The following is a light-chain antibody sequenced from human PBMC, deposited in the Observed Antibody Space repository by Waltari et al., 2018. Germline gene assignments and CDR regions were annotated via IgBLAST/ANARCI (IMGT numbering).Light chain of an antibody. CDR1: SSNIGGNI. J-gene: IGLJ3*02. CDR2: SNG. V-gene: IGLV1-44*01. CDR3: VAWDDTLSGMV. Sequence: QSVLTQPPSASGTPGQRVTISCSGSSSNIGGNIVNWYRQVPGTAPKLLIHSNGLRPPGVPDRFSGSKSGTSASLAISGLQSEDEADYYCVAWDDTLSGMVFGGGTKLTVL.